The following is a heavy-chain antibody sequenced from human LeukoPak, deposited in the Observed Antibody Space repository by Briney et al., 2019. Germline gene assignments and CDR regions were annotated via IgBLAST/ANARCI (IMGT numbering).Heavy chain of an antibody. CDR3: ARHANYDSGSFPFDY. Sequence: SETLSLTCTVSGGSISSSSYYWGWIRQPPGKGLEWIAYIYYSGSTNYNPSLKSRVTISADTSKNQFSLKLSSVTAADTAVYYCARHANYDSGSFPFDYWGQGTLVTVSS. J-gene: IGHJ4*02. CDR2: IYYSGST. D-gene: IGHD3-10*01. V-gene: IGHV4-61*05. CDR1: GGSISSSSYY.